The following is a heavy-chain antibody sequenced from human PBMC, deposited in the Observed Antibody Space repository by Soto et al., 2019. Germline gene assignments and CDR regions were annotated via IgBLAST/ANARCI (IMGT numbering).Heavy chain of an antibody. V-gene: IGHV3-23*01. D-gene: IGHD5-12*01. Sequence: EVQLSQSGGGLVQPGGSLRLSCAASGFTFSNFAMRWVRHAPGKGLEWVSDISGSGGSTYYAESVKGRFTISRDNSKNTLFLQMNSLRVEDTAVYYCAKDIVAVGGYETFDFWGQGTMVTVSS. CDR2: ISGSGGST. CDR3: AKDIVAVGGYETFDF. CDR1: GFTFSNFA. J-gene: IGHJ4*02.